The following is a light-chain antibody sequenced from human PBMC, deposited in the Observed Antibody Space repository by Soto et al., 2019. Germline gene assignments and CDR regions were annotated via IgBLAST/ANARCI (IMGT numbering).Light chain of an antibody. CDR3: RQSGGSPLVP. V-gene: IGKV3-20*01. CDR2: GAS. CDR1: QSVGGGY. J-gene: IGKJ4*01. Sequence: ENVLTQSPGTLSLSPGETATLSCRASQSVGGGYVAWYQQKPGQAPRLLIYGASSRATGIPDRFRGSGSGTHFNLTISRLEPENFAMYYCRQSGGSPLVPFGGGTKVEI.